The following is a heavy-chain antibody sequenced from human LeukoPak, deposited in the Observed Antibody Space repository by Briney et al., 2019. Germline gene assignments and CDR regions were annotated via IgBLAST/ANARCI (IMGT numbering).Heavy chain of an antibody. CDR2: IRYDGSNK. J-gene: IGHJ6*03. Sequence: GGSLRLSCAASGFTFSSYGMHWVRQAPGKGLEWAAFIRYDGSNKYYADSVKGRFTISRDNSKNTLYLQMNSLRAEDTAVYYCAKDSTSGSYYIYYYYYMDVWGKGTTVTVSS. CDR3: AKDSTSGSYYIYYYYYMDV. D-gene: IGHD1-26*01. V-gene: IGHV3-30*02. CDR1: GFTFSSYG.